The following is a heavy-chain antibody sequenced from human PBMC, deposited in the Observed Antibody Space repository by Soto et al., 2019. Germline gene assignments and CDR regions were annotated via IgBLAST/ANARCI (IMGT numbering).Heavy chain of an antibody. CDR3: ATRITVFGLLIPPFDP. V-gene: IGHV4-34*01. J-gene: IGHJ5*02. CDR1: GGSVNGYY. CDR2: INHTGGT. Sequence: SETLSLTCAVYGGSVNGYYCNWIRQPPGKGLEWIGEINHTGGTHYNPSLKSRVTMSVDTSKNQFSLRLSSVTAADTAIYYCATRITVFGLLIPPFDPWGQGTQVTVSS. D-gene: IGHD3-3*01.